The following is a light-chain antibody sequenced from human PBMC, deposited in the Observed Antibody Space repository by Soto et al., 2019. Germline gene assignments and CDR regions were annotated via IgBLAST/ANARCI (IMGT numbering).Light chain of an antibody. CDR2: EDN. V-gene: IGLV6-57*04. CDR1: SGSIASNY. J-gene: IGLJ2*01. CDR3: QSYDSSNVV. Sequence: NFMLTQPHSVSESPGKTVTISCTRSSGSIASNYVQWYQQRPGSAPTTVIYEDNQRHAGVPDRFSGSIDSSSNSASLTISGLKPEDEADYYCQSYDSSNVVFGGGTKLTVL.